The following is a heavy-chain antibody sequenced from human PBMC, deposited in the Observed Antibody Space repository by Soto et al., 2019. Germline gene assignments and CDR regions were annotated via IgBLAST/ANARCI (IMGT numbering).Heavy chain of an antibody. V-gene: IGHV3-23*01. CDR2: MGSGSHRT. CDR1: GFTFSNYA. Sequence: EVQLLESGGGLVQPGGSLRLSCAASGFTFSNYAMSWVRQAPGKGLEWVSGMGSGSHRTYYSDSVKGWFTISRDNSKNTLYLHMSSLRAEDTALYYCAKHSMFRGVVGSPFDYWGRGTLVTVSS. J-gene: IGHJ4*02. D-gene: IGHD3-10*01. CDR3: AKHSMFRGVVGSPFDY.